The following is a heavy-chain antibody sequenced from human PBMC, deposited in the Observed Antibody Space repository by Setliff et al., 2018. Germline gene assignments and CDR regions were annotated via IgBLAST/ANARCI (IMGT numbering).Heavy chain of an antibody. CDR2: INQDGSEK. D-gene: IGHD3-16*01. V-gene: IGHV3-7*01. CDR1: GFTFSSYS. J-gene: IGHJ4*02. Sequence: GGSLRLSCAASGFTFSSYSMNWVRQAPGKGLEWVANINQDGSEKYYVDSVRGRFTISRDNAKNSLYLQMNSLRADDAAVYYCARDGGEYWGQGTLVTV. CDR3: ARDGGEY.